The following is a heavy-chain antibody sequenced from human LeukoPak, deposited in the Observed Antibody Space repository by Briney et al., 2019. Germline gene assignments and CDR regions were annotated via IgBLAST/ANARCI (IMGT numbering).Heavy chain of an antibody. V-gene: IGHV3-74*01. CDR1: GNYW. D-gene: IGHD2/OR15-2a*01. J-gene: IGHJ4*02. CDR3: VSFCETY. Sequence: GGSLRLSCAASGNYWMHWVRQVPGKGLVWVSHINSDGSWTSYADSVKGRFTISKDNAKNTVYLQMNSLRAEDTAVYYCVSFCETYWGRGTLVTVSS. CDR2: INSDGSWT.